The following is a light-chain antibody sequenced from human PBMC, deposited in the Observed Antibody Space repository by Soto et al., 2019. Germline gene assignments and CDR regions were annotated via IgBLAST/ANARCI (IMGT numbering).Light chain of an antibody. Sequence: QSALTQPASVSGSPGQSITISCTGTSSDVGGFNYVSWYQQHPGKAPKLIIYEVSNRPSGVSSRFSGSKSGNTASLTISGLQAEDEADYYCSSYTSTSLYVFGTGTKVTVL. CDR3: SSYTSTSLYV. J-gene: IGLJ1*01. CDR1: SSDVGGFNY. CDR2: EVS. V-gene: IGLV2-14*03.